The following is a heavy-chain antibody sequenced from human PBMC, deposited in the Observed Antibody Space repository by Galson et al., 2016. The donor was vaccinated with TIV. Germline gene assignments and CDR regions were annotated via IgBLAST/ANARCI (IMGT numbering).Heavy chain of an antibody. V-gene: IGHV2-70*11. Sequence: PALVKRTQTLTLTCSFSGFSLRTSGMCVSWIRQPPGKALEWLARIDWDGDKSYNASLKTRVSISKDTSKNQVVLTLTNMDQVDTGTYYCARNSGHYYGMDVWGQGTTVTVSS. CDR3: ARNSGHYYGMDV. J-gene: IGHJ6*02. CDR2: IDWDGDK. CDR1: GFSLRTSGMC.